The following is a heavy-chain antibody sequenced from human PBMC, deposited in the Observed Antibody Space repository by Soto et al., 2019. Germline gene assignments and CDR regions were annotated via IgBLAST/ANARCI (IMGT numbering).Heavy chain of an antibody. V-gene: IGHV4-39*01. CDR3: ARGERAGIRWYYYYYMDV. CDR2: IYYSGST. J-gene: IGHJ6*03. Sequence: SETLSLTCTVSGGSISSSSYYWGWIRQPPGKGLEWIGSIYYSGSTYYNPSLKSRVTISVDTSKNQFSLKLSSVTAADTAVYFFARGERAGIRWYYYYYMDVWGRGTTVTVSS. D-gene: IGHD1-1*01. CDR1: GGSISSSSYY.